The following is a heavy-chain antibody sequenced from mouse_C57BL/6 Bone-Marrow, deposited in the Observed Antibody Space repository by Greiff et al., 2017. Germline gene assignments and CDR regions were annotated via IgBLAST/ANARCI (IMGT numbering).Heavy chain of an antibody. Sequence: EVQRVESEGGLVQPGGSMKLSCTASGFTFSDYYMAWVRQVPEKGLEWVANINYDGSSTYYLDSLKSRFIISRDNAKNILYLQMSSLKSEDTATYYCAREGIYDGYYYAMDYWGQGTSVTVSS. CDR3: AREGIYDGYYYAMDY. D-gene: IGHD2-3*01. V-gene: IGHV5-16*01. CDR2: INYDGSST. CDR1: GFTFSDYY. J-gene: IGHJ4*01.